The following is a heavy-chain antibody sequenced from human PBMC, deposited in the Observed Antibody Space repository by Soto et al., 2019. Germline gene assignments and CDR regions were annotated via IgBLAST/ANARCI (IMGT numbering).Heavy chain of an antibody. D-gene: IGHD6-13*01. J-gene: IGHJ4*02. Sequence: ASVKVSCKASGGGNLRDYRTTWVRRAPGQGLEWMGGIIPKLGSANYAQNFQGRVTVTADESTNTVYMELRSLRSDDTAVYYCAKDPALSSSWYFDYWGQGTLVTVSS. CDR2: IIPKLGSA. V-gene: IGHV1-69*13. CDR3: AKDPALSSSWYFDY. CDR1: GGGNLRDYR.